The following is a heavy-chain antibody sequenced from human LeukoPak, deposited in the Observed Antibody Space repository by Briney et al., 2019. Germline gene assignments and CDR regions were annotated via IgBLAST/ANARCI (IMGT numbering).Heavy chain of an antibody. CDR1: GSSVSSPNW. D-gene: IGHD1-26*01. J-gene: IGHJ4*02. CDR3: VRVNSGTYTNYFDF. V-gene: IGHV4-28*01. CDR2: IIHSGSN. Sequence: PSETLSLTCAVSGSSVSSPNWWGWIRQPPGKGLEWIGYIIHSGSNYYNPSLRSRLTMSVETSKNQVSLTLNAVTAVDSAIYYCVRVNSGTYTNYFDFWGQGMLVTVSS.